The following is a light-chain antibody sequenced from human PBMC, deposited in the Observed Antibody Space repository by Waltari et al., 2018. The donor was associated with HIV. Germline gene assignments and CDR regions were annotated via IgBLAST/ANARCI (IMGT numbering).Light chain of an antibody. CDR3: SSFTTSNYLL. CDR2: EVS. CDR1: SSDVGAYDF. Sequence: QSALTQPASVSGSPGQSITVSCTGTSSDVGAYDFVSWYQQTPGTAPKLVIYEVSYRPPGISNRFSGSKSGNPASLTISGLQTEDEADYYCSSFTTSNYLLFGGGTKVTVL. V-gene: IGLV2-14*01. J-gene: IGLJ2*01.